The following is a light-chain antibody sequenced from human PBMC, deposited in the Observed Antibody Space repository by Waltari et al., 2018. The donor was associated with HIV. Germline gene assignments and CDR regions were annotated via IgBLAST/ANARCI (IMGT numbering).Light chain of an antibody. CDR3: QVWDYNSDRWV. CDR1: NIGTKN. Sequence: SYDLTQPPSVSVAPGQTARITCGGNNIGTKNMHWYQQRPGQAPVLVVSDDSDRPSDIPERFSGSNSANTATLSISRVEAGDEADYYCQVWDYNSDRWVFGGGTKLTVL. V-gene: IGLV3-21*02. J-gene: IGLJ3*02. CDR2: DDS.